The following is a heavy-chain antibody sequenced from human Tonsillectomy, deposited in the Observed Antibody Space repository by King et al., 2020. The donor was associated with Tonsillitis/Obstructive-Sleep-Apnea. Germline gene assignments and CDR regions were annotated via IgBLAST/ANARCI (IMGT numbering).Heavy chain of an antibody. CDR2: ISYDGSKK. V-gene: IGHV3-30*04. D-gene: IGHD2-2*02. J-gene: IGHJ4*02. Sequence: QLVQSGGGVVQPGRSLRLSCAASGFTFRSYAMHWVRQAPGKGLEWVAVISYDGSKKYYADSVKGRFTISRDNSKNTLYLQMNSLRAEDTAVYYCARDLPIVVIPAAIKGGFDYWGQGTLVTVSS. CDR3: ARDLPIVVIPAAIKGGFDY. CDR1: GFTFRSYA.